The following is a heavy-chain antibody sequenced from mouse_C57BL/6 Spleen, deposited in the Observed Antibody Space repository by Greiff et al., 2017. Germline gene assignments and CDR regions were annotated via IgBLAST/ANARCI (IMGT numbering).Heavy chain of an antibody. CDR2: IYPGSGNT. D-gene: IGHD1-1*01. V-gene: IGHV1-76*01. CDR1: GYTFTDYY. CDR3: AREDSALRIKGWYFDV. Sequence: QVQLKESGAELVRPGASVKLSCKASGYTFTDYYINWVKQRPGQGLEWIARIYPGSGNTYYNEKFKGKATLTAEKSSSTAYMQLSSLTSEDSAVYFCAREDSALRIKGWYFDVWGTGTTVTVSS. J-gene: IGHJ1*03.